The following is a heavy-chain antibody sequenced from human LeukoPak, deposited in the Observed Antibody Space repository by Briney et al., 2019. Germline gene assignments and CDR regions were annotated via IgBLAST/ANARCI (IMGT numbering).Heavy chain of an antibody. CDR3: AKGRLDPNLVLDH. D-gene: IGHD2-8*02. J-gene: IGHJ4*02. CDR2: IRGSDGYT. Sequence: GGSLRLSCAASGFTFNTYAMSWVRQAPGKGLEWVSTIRGSDGYTYYADSVKGRFTISRDNSNNALYLQMNSLRAEDTAVFYCAKGRLDPNLVLDHWGQGTLVAVSS. V-gene: IGHV3-23*01. CDR1: GFTFNTYA.